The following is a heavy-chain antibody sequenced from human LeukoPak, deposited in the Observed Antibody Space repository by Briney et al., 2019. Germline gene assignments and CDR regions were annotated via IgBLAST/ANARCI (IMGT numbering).Heavy chain of an antibody. CDR3: ARDGKGQLLWFIGYYYYYMDV. CDR1: GYTFTSYA. Sequence: ASVKVSCKASGYTFTSYAMNWVRQAPGQGLEWMGWINTNTGNPTYAQGFTGRFVFSLDTSVSTAYLQISSLKAEDTAVYYCARDGKGQLLWFIGYYYYYMDVWGKGTTVTVSS. CDR2: INTNTGNP. J-gene: IGHJ6*03. D-gene: IGHD3-10*01. V-gene: IGHV7-4-1*02.